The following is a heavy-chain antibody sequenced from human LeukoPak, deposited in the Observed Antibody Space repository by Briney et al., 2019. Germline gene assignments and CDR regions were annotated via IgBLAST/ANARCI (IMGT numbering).Heavy chain of an antibody. V-gene: IGHV4-59*08. Sequence: LETLSLTCTVSGGSISNHYWSWIRQPPGMGLEWIGYIYYSGSTNYNPSLKSRVTISVDTSKNQFSLKLSSVTAADTAVYYCAGDSSGNYDYWGQGTLVTVSS. CDR3: AGDSSGNYDY. CDR2: IYYSGST. J-gene: IGHJ4*02. D-gene: IGHD3-22*01. CDR1: GGSISNHY.